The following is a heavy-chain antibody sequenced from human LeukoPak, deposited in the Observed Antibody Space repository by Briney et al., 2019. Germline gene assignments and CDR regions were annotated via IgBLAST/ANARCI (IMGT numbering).Heavy chain of an antibody. V-gene: IGHV3-53*04. J-gene: IGHJ4*02. CDR2: MYSGGST. CDR1: GFTVSSNY. D-gene: IGHD3-22*01. CDR3: ARFGDSSGYSYYFDY. Sequence: GGSLRLSCAASGFTVSSNYMSWVRQAPGKGLEWVSVMYSGGSTYYADSVKGRFTISRHNSKNTLYLQMNSLRAEDTAVYYCARFGDSSGYSYYFDYWGQGTLVTVSS.